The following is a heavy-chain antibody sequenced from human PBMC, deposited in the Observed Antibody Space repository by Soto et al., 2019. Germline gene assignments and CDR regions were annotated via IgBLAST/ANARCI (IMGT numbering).Heavy chain of an antibody. J-gene: IGHJ5*02. V-gene: IGHV5-51*01. CDR3: ARGRDGYNYWFGP. CDR1: GYSFTSYW. Sequence: PGESLKISCKGSGYSFTSYWIGWVRQMPGKGLEWMGIIYPGDSDTRYSPSFQGQVTISADKSISTAYLQWSSLHASDTARYYYARGRDGYNYWFGPWRQGTLVTVSS. CDR2: IYPGDSDT. D-gene: IGHD5-12*01.